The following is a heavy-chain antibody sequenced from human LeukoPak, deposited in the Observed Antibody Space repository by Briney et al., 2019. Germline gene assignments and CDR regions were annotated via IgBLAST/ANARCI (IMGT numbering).Heavy chain of an antibody. CDR3: ARTTDYGDYARAFDI. V-gene: IGHV1-69*05. J-gene: IGHJ3*02. D-gene: IGHD4-17*01. CDR2: IIPIFGTA. Sequence: ASVKVSCKASGGTFSSYAISWVRQAPGQGLEWIGGIIPIFGTANYAQKFQGRVTITTDESTSTAYMELSSLRSEDTAVYYCARTTDYGDYARAFDIWGQGTMVTVSS. CDR1: GGTFSSYA.